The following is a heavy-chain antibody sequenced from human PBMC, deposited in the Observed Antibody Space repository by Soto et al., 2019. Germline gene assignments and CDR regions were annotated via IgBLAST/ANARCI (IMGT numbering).Heavy chain of an antibody. D-gene: IGHD6-19*01. Sequence: GGSLRLSCAVSGFTFSNFDMAWVRQAPGKGLEWVSSITGGGDNTDCADSVKGRFTISRDNSRNTLHLQMKSLTAEDTALYYCVKNRLGTAGTFDYWGQGTRVTVSS. V-gene: IGHV3-23*01. CDR3: VKNRLGTAGTFDY. CDR2: ITGGGDNT. CDR1: GFTFSNFD. J-gene: IGHJ4*02.